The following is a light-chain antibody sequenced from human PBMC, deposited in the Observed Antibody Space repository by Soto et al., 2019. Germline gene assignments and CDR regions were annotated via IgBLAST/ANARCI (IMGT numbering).Light chain of an antibody. J-gene: IGLJ1*01. CDR2: DDS. Sequence: SYELTQPPSVSVAPGQTARATCEGDDIGSISVNWYQLKPAQAPVLVVYDDSARPSEIPERISGSNAGNAATLTISRVEAGDEADYYCQVWDSGRDHYVFGTGTKVTVL. CDR1: DIGSIS. V-gene: IGLV3-21*02. CDR3: QVWDSGRDHYV.